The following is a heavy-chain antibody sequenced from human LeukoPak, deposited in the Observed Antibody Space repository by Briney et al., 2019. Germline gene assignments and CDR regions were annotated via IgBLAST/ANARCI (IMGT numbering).Heavy chain of an antibody. D-gene: IGHD6-19*01. Sequence: PSETLSLTCTVSGGSFSSYYWNWIRQPAGKGLEWIGRIYSSGSTNYNPSLKSRVTISVDKSKKQLSLKLSSVTAADTAVYYCARGASSGWPYYFDYWGQGTLVTVSS. CDR2: IYSSGST. CDR3: ARGASSGWPYYFDY. CDR1: GGSFSSYY. J-gene: IGHJ4*02. V-gene: IGHV4-4*07.